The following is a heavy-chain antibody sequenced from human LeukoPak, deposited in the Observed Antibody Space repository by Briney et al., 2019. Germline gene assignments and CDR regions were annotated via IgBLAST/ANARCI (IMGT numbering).Heavy chain of an antibody. CDR2: IKTSDVGTT. V-gene: IGHV3-15*01. J-gene: IGHJ3*02. Sequence: KTGGSLRLSCVASGFTFSHAWMNWVRQAPGKGLEWVGRIKTSDVGTTDYAAPVKGRFIISRDDAKNTLYLQMNSPKTEDTALYYCTTNDAFDIWGQGTMVTVSS. CDR3: TTNDAFDI. CDR1: GFTFSHAW.